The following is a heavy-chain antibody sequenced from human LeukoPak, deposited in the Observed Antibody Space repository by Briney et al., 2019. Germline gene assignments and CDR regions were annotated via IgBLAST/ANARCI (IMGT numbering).Heavy chain of an antibody. Sequence: GGSLRLSCAASGFTVSSNYMSWVRQAPGKGLEWVSVIYSGGSTYYADSVKGRFTISRDNSKNTLYLQVNSLRAEDTAVYYCARAGDSSSSGYNFDYWGQGTLVTVSS. CDR3: ARAGDSSSSGYNFDY. V-gene: IGHV3-53*01. D-gene: IGHD6-6*01. CDR2: IYSGGST. J-gene: IGHJ4*02. CDR1: GFTVSSNY.